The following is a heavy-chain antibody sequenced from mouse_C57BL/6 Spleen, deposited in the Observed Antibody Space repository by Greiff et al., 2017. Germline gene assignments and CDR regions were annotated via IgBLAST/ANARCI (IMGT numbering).Heavy chain of an antibody. CDR1: GFTFSDYG. CDR3: ARPITTVVATNFDV. D-gene: IGHD1-1*01. CDR2: ISSGSSTI. Sequence: EVMLVESGGGLVKPGGSLKLSCAASGFTFSDYGMPWVRQAPEKGLEWVAYISSGSSTIYYADTVKGRFTISRDNAKNTLFLQMTSLRSEDTAMYYCARPITTVVATNFDVWGTGTTVTVSS. J-gene: IGHJ1*03. V-gene: IGHV5-17*01.